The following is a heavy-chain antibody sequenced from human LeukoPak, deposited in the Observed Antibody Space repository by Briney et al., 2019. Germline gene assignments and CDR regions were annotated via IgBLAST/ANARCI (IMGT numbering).Heavy chain of an antibody. CDR1: GFTFSSYS. J-gene: IGHJ4*02. CDR3: AKVIGSKTYYYDSSGDD. V-gene: IGHV3-23*01. Sequence: PGGSLRLSCAASGFTFSSYSMNWVRQAPGKGLEWVSAISGSGGSTYYADSVKGRFTISRDNSKNTLYLQMNSLRAEDTAVYYCAKVIGSKTYYYDSSGDDWGQGTLVTVSS. CDR2: ISGSGGST. D-gene: IGHD3-22*01.